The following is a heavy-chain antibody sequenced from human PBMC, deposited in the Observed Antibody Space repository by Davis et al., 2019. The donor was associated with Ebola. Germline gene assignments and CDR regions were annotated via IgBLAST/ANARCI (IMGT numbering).Heavy chain of an antibody. V-gene: IGHV1-2*06. D-gene: IGHD3-10*01. CDR2: ISPNSGGT. CDR1: GYIFTRHF. CDR3: TRGALSDLWFGFDY. Sequence: ASVKVSCKASGYIFTRHFIHWVRQAPGQGLEWMGRISPNSGGTNYAQRFQGRVTMTRDTSISTAYMELSRLRSDDTAVYFCTRGALSDLWFGFDYWAQGVLVTVSS. J-gene: IGHJ4*02.